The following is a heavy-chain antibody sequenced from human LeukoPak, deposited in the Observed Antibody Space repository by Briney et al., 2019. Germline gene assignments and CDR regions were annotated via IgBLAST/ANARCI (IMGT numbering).Heavy chain of an antibody. CDR2: ISAYNGNT. V-gene: IGHV1-18*01. J-gene: IGHJ6*03. CDR3: ATLTYYYYMDV. Sequence: ASVKVSCKASRYTFTSYGISWVRQAPGQGLEWMGWISAYNGNTNYAQKPQGRVTMTTDTSTSTAYMELRSLRSDDTAVYYCATLTYYYYMDVWGKGTTVTVSS. CDR1: RYTFTSYG.